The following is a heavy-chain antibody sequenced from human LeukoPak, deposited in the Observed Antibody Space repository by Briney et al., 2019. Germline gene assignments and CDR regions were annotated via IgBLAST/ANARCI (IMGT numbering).Heavy chain of an antibody. Sequence: GGSLRLSCAASGFTFSSYAMSWVRQAPGKGLEWVANIKQDGSEKYYVDSVKGRFTISRDNAKNSLYLQMNSLRAEDTAVYYCARESTGSWGQGTLVTVSS. J-gene: IGHJ4*02. V-gene: IGHV3-7*01. D-gene: IGHD5/OR15-5a*01. CDR2: IKQDGSEK. CDR1: GFTFSSYA. CDR3: ARESTGS.